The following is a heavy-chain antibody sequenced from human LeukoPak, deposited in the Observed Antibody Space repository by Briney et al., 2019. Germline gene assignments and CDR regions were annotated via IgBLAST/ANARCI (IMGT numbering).Heavy chain of an antibody. Sequence: PSETLSLTCAVYRESFSGYYWSWIRQPPGKGLEWIGEINHSGSTNYNPSLKSRVTISVDTSKNQFSLKLSSVTAADTAVYYCARSGGAFDIWGQGTMVTVSS. J-gene: IGHJ3*02. CDR3: ARSGGAFDI. D-gene: IGHD6-25*01. V-gene: IGHV4-34*01. CDR2: INHSGST. CDR1: RESFSGYY.